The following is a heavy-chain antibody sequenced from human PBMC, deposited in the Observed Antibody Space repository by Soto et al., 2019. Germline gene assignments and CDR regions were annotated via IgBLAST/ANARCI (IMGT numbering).Heavy chain of an antibody. Sequence: QVQLVQSGAEVKKPGSSVKVSCKASGGTFSSYAISWVRQAPGQGLEWMGGIIPIFGTANYAQKFQSRVTITADESTSTAYMELSSLRSEDTAVYYCARDFSVAEDGYTQGGWDYWGQGTLVTVSS. V-gene: IGHV1-69*01. D-gene: IGHD5-12*01. CDR1: GGTFSSYA. CDR2: IIPIFGTA. CDR3: ARDFSVAEDGYTQGGWDY. J-gene: IGHJ4*02.